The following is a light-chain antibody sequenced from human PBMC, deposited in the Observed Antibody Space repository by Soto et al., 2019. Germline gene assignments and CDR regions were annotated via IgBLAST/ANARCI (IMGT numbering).Light chain of an antibody. CDR3: QQYSNWPRT. CDR1: QSVSSN. J-gene: IGKJ1*01. CDR2: GAS. Sequence: EIVMTQSPATLSVSPWERATLSCRASQSVSSNLAWYQQKPGLPLRLLISGASTRATGIPARFSGSGSGTEFTLTINSLQSEDFAVYYCQQYSNWPRTFGQGTKVDIK. V-gene: IGKV3-15*01.